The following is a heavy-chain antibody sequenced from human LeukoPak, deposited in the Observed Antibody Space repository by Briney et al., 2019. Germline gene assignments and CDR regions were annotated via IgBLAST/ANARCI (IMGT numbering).Heavy chain of an antibody. CDR3: ARDGDSGPESD. V-gene: IGHV1-46*01. CDR1: GYAFTSYY. CDR2: INPSGGST. J-gene: IGHJ4*02. D-gene: IGHD2-21*02. Sequence: GASVKVSCKASGYAFTSYYMHWVRQAPGQGLEWMGIINPSGGSTSYAQKFQGRVTMTRDTSTSTVYMELSSLRSEDTAAYYCARDGDSGPESDWGQGTLVTVSS.